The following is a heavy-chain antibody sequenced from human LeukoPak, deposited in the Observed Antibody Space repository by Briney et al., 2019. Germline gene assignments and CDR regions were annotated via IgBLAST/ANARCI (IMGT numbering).Heavy chain of an antibody. J-gene: IGHJ6*02. CDR3: AREYYYDSSGYSVDYYYYGMDV. CDR1: GYTFTDYF. V-gene: IGHV1-2*02. CDR2: INPNSGGT. Sequence: VASVKVSCTTSGYTFTDYFVHWVRQAPGQGLEWMGWINPNSGGTEYAQKFLGRVTMTRDTSISTAYMELSRLRSDDTAVYFCAREYYYDSSGYSVDYYYYGMDVWGQGTTVTVSS. D-gene: IGHD3-22*01.